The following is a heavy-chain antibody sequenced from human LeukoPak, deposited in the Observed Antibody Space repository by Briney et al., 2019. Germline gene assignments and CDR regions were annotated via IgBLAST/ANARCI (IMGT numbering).Heavy chain of an antibody. Sequence: PSQTLSLTCTVSGGSISSSSYYWGWIRQPPGKGLEWIGSNYYSGSTYYNPSLKSRVTISVDASKNPFSLKLSSVAAADTAVYYSAREGISGWFGPLGRFDYWGQGTLVTVSS. V-gene: IGHV4-39*07. CDR2: NYYSGST. CDR1: GGSISSSSYY. D-gene: IGHD3-10*01. CDR3: AREGISGWFGPLGRFDY. J-gene: IGHJ4*02.